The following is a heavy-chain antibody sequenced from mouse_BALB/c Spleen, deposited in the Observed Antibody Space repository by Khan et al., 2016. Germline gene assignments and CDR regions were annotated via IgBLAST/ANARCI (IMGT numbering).Heavy chain of an antibody. D-gene: IGHD6-1*01. Sequence: QVQLQQPGAELVKPGASVKLSCKASDYTFTSYWMHWVKQRPGQGLEWIGEINPSNGRTNYNEKFKSKATLTVDKSSSTAYMQLSSPTSEDSAVYYCARVITRDYWGQGTTLTVSS. CDR3: ARVITRDY. J-gene: IGHJ2*01. V-gene: IGHV1S81*02. CDR2: INPSNGRT. CDR1: DYTFTSYW.